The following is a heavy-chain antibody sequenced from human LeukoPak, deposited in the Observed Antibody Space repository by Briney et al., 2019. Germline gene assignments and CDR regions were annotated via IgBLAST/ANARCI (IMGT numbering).Heavy chain of an antibody. Sequence: SGGSLRLSCAASGFTFSRYWMHWVRQAPGKGLEWVAVISYDGSNKYYADSVKGRFTISRDNSKNTLYLQMNSLRAEDTAVYYCAKDRAGYSSGGGFDYWGQGTLVTVSS. D-gene: IGHD6-19*01. J-gene: IGHJ4*02. CDR1: GFTFSRYW. CDR3: AKDRAGYSSGGGFDY. CDR2: ISYDGSNK. V-gene: IGHV3-30*18.